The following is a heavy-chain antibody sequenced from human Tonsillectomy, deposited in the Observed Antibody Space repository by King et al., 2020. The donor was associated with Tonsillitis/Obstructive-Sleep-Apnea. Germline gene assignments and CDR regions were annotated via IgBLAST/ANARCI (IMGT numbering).Heavy chain of an antibody. V-gene: IGHV3-30*04. J-gene: IGHJ4*02. CDR1: DFTFSSYA. CDR3: ARAKVGVSLDY. CDR2: ISYDGKNK. D-gene: IGHD1-26*01. Sequence: VQLVQSGGGVVQPGRSLRLSCAASDFTFSSYAMHWVRQAPGKGLEWVGVISYDGKNKYYADSVKGRFTISRDNSKNTLSLQMNSLRAEDTAVYYCARAKVGVSLDYWGQGTLVTVSS.